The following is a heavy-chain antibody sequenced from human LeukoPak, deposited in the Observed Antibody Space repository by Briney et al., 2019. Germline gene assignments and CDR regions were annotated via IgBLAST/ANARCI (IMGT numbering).Heavy chain of an antibody. D-gene: IGHD1-26*01. Sequence: ASVKVSCKASGYTFTGYYMHWVRQAPGQGLEWMGWINPNSGGTNYAQKFQGRVTMTRDTSISTAYMERSRLRSDDTAVYYCARGVYSGSYFPPGYWGQGTLVTVSS. CDR3: ARGVYSGSYFPPGY. V-gene: IGHV1-2*02. CDR2: INPNSGGT. CDR1: GYTFTGYY. J-gene: IGHJ4*02.